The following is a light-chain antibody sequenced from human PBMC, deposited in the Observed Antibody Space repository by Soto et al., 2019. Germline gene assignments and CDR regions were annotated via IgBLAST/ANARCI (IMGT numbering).Light chain of an antibody. V-gene: IGLV2-14*01. CDR3: SSYTSASTLV. CDR2: DVS. J-gene: IGLJ3*02. Sequence: QSALTQPASVSGSPGPSITISCTGTTSEIGGYNFVSWYQQHPGKAPKLMIYDVSNRPSGVSNLFSGSKSGNTASLTISGLQAEDEADYYCSSYTSASTLVFGGGTELTVL. CDR1: TSEIGGYNF.